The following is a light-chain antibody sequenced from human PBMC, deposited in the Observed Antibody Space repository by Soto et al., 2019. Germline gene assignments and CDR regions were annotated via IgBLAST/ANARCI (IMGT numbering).Light chain of an antibody. CDR2: EVS. CDR1: SSDVGGYNY. J-gene: IGLJ1*01. V-gene: IGLV2-14*01. Sequence: QSALTQPASVSGSPGQSITISCTGTSSDVGGYNYVSWYQQHPGNAPKLIIYEVSNRPSGVSNRFSGSKSGNTASLTISGLQAEDEADYYCSSYTSSSTPVVFGTGTKLTVL. CDR3: SSYTSSSTPVV.